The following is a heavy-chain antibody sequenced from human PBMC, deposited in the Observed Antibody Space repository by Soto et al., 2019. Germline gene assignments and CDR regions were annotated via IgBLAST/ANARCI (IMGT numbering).Heavy chain of an antibody. J-gene: IGHJ3*02. CDR2: IYYSGST. CDR3: ARADEGACDN. Sequence: SETLSLTCTVSGGSISSYYWSWIRQPPGKGLEWIGYIYYSGSTNYNPSLKSRVTISVDTSKNQFSLKLSSVTAADTAVYYCARADEGACDNWGRGTRVT. CDR1: GGSISSYY. V-gene: IGHV4-59*01. D-gene: IGHD3-16*01.